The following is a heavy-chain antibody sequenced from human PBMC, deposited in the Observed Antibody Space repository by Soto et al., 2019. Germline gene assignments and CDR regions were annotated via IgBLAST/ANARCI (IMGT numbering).Heavy chain of an antibody. CDR2: ISGSGGST. D-gene: IGHD6-13*01. CDR1: GFTFSSYA. J-gene: IGHJ4*02. CDR3: AKDLRFLAAAGLTFDY. Sequence: GGSLRLSCAASGFTFSSYAMSWVRQAPGKGLEWVSAISGSGGSTYYADSVKGRFTISRDNSKNTLYLQMNSLRAEDTAVYYCAKDLRFLAAAGLTFDYWGQGTLVTVSS. V-gene: IGHV3-23*01.